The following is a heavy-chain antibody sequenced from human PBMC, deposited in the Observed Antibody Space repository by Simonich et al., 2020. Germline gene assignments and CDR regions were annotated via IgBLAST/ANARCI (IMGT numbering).Heavy chain of an antibody. CDR2: ISRSGSTI. Sequence: QVQLVESGGGLVKPGGSLRLSCAASGFTFRSYYMRWIRQAAGKGLGWVSYISRSGSTIYYADSVKGRFTISRDNAKNSLYLQMNSLRAEDTAVYYCARLSSSWYLAYFDYWGQGTLVTVSS. J-gene: IGHJ4*02. D-gene: IGHD6-13*01. V-gene: IGHV3-11*01. CDR3: ARLSSSWYLAYFDY. CDR1: GFTFRSYY.